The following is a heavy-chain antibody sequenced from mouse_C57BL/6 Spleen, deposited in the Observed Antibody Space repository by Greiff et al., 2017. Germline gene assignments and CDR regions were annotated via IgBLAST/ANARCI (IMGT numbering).Heavy chain of an antibody. Sequence: QVQLQQPGAELVKPGASVKLSCKASGYTFTSYWMHWVKQRPGQGLEWIGMIHPNSGSTNYNEKFKSKATLTVDKSSSTAYMQLSSLTSEDSAVXYCARVGDYDASPYAMDYWGQGTSVTVSS. CDR3: ARVGDYDASPYAMDY. J-gene: IGHJ4*01. CDR2: IHPNSGST. V-gene: IGHV1-64*01. CDR1: GYTFTSYW. D-gene: IGHD2-4*01.